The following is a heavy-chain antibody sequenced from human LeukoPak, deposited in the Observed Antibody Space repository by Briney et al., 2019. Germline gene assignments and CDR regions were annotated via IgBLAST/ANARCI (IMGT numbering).Heavy chain of an antibody. Sequence: GGSLRLSCAASGFTFSSYGMHWVRQAPGKGLEWVAFIRYDGSNKYYADSVKGRFTISRDNSKNTLYLQMNSLRAEDTAVYYCAKDPEHCSGGSCYSGFYYMDVWGKGTTVTISS. D-gene: IGHD2-15*01. V-gene: IGHV3-30*02. J-gene: IGHJ6*03. CDR1: GFTFSSYG. CDR3: AKDPEHCSGGSCYSGFYYMDV. CDR2: IRYDGSNK.